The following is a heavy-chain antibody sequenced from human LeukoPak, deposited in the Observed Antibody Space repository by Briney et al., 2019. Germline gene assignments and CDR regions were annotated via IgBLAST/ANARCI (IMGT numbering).Heavy chain of an antibody. V-gene: IGHV3-20*01. CDR3: AREVSGYSSGWPSYYYYYGMDA. CDR2: INWNGGST. D-gene: IGHD6-19*01. J-gene: IGHJ6*02. Sequence: GGSLRLSCAASGFTFDDYGMSWVRQAPGKGLEWVSGINWNGGSTGYADSVKGRFTISRDNAKNSLYLQMNSLRAEDTALYHCAREVSGYSSGWPSYYYYYGMDAWGQGTTVTVSS. CDR1: GFTFDDYG.